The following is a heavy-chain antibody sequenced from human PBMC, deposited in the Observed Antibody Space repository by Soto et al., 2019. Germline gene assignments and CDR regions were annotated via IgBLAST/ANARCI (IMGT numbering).Heavy chain of an antibody. J-gene: IGHJ5*02. CDR1: VFTFGRYA. D-gene: IGHD3-9*01. Sequence: GGGPRPCSAASVFTFGRYAMSWGRPAPGEGLEWVSAISGSGGSTYYADSVKGRFTISRDNSKNTLYLQMNSLRAEDTAVYYCATELRYFDWFPAWFDPWGQGTLVTVSS. CDR2: ISGSGGST. CDR3: ATELRYFDWFPAWFDP. V-gene: IGHV3-23*01.